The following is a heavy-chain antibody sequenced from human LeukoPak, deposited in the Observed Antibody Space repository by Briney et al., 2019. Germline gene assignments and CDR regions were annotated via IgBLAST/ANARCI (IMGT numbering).Heavy chain of an antibody. Sequence: ASVKVSCKASGYTFTSYGISWVRQAPGQGLEWMGWISAYNGNTSYAQKLQGRGNMTTDTYTSPAYMELRSLRSDDTAVYYCARDQDYDFWSGYYQSVYYYYYYMDVWGKGTTVTVSS. D-gene: IGHD3-3*01. CDR2: ISAYNGNT. CDR1: GYTFTSYG. V-gene: IGHV1-18*01. CDR3: ARDQDYDFWSGYYQSVYYYYYYMDV. J-gene: IGHJ6*03.